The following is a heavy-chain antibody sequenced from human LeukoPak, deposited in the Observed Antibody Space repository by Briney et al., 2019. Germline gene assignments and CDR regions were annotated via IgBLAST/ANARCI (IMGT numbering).Heavy chain of an antibody. D-gene: IGHD2-2*01. Sequence: SETLSLTCTVSGGSISSYYWSWIRQPPGKGLEWIGYIYYSGSTNYNPSLKSRVTISVDTSKNQFSLKPSSVTAADTAVYYCARAPFYCSSTSCYRAFDIWGQGTMVTVSS. CDR1: GGSISSYY. J-gene: IGHJ3*02. CDR3: ARAPFYCSSTSCYRAFDI. CDR2: IYYSGST. V-gene: IGHV4-59*01.